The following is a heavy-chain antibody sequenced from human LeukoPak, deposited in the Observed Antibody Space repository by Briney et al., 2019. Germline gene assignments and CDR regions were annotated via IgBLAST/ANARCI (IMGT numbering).Heavy chain of an antibody. Sequence: GGSLRLSCAASGFTFSGYWMSWVRQAPGKGLEWVANIKQDGSEKYYVDSVKGRFTISRDNAKNSLYLQMNSLRAEDTAVYYCARDWPYSGYDDPDYWGQGTLVTVSS. CDR3: ARDWPYSGYDDPDY. CDR2: IKQDGSEK. CDR1: GFTFSGYW. V-gene: IGHV3-7*03. J-gene: IGHJ4*02. D-gene: IGHD5-12*01.